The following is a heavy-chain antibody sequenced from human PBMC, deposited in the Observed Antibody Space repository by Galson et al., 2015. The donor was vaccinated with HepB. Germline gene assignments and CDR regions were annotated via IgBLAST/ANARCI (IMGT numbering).Heavy chain of an antibody. D-gene: IGHD4-17*01. V-gene: IGHV4-31*03. CDR1: GGSISSGGYY. CDR2: IYYRGST. J-gene: IGHJ6*02. Sequence: TLSLTCTVSGGSISSGGYYWSWIRQHPGKGLEWIGYIYYRGSTYYNPSLKSRVTISVDTSKNQFSLKLSSVTAADTAVYYCARSSDDYGDRRWYYYGMDVWGPGTTVTVSS. CDR3: ARSSDDYGDRRWYYYGMDV.